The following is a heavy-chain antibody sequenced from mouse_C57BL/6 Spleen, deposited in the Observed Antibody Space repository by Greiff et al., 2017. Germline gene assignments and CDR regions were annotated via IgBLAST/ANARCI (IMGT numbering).Heavy chain of an antibody. J-gene: IGHJ1*03. V-gene: IGHV1-69*01. CDR3: ARGIGYFDV. CDR2: IDPSDSYT. CDR1: GYTFTSYW. Sequence: QVQLQQPGAELVMPGASVKLSCQASGYTFTSYWMHGVKQRPGQGLEWIGEIDPSDSYTNYNQKFKGKSTLTVYKSSTTAYMQLSSLTSEESAVYYCARGIGYFDVWGTGTTVTVSS.